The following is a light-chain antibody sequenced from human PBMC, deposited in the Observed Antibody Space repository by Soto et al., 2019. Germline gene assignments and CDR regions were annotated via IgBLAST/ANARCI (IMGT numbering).Light chain of an antibody. CDR3: CSSAPESTYV. CDR1: SSDVGAYNS. V-gene: IGLV2-23*01. J-gene: IGLJ1*01. Sequence: QSVLAQPASVSGSPGQSVTISCTGTSSDVGAYNSASWYQQHPDKAPQLMIYKGTQRPSGVSNRFSGSTSGNAASLTISGLQAGDEADYFCCSSAPESTYVFGTGTKGTVL. CDR2: KGT.